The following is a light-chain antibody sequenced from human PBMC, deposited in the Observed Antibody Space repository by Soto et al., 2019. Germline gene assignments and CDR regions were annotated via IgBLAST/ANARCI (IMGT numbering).Light chain of an antibody. Sequence: EIVLPQSPGPLSLSPGERAPLSCRASQSVSSSYLAWYQQKPGQAPRPRIYGASIRATGIPDRFSGSGSGTDFTLTSSRLEPEDFAVYDCQQYRSSSWTVGQGTKVEIK. CDR3: QQYRSSSWT. CDR2: GAS. V-gene: IGKV3-20*01. J-gene: IGKJ1*01. CDR1: QSVSSSY.